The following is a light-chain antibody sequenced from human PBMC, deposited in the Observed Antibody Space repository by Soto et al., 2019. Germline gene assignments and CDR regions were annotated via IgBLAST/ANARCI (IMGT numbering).Light chain of an antibody. CDR2: RAS. CDR1: QSVSSY. J-gene: IGKJ2*01. V-gene: IGKV3-20*01. CDR3: QQYGYSPYT. Sequence: EVVLTQSPGTLSLSPGERATLSCRASQSVSSYLAWYQHKPGQAPRLLISRASSRATGIPARFSGSGSGTDFTLTISRLDPEDFAVYYCQQYGYSPYTFGQGTKLEIK.